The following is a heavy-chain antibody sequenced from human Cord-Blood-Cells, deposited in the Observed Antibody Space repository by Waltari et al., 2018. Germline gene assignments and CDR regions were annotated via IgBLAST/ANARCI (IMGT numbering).Heavy chain of an antibody. Sequence: QVQLQQWGAGLLKPSETLSLTCAVYGGSFSGYYWSWIRQPPGKGLEWIGEINQSGSTSYNPSLKSRVTISVDTSKNQFSLKLSSVTAADTAVYYCARRGLTTHIVVVTAIDYWGQGTLVTVSS. CDR3: ARRGLTTHIVVVTAIDY. J-gene: IGHJ4*02. V-gene: IGHV4-34*01. D-gene: IGHD2-21*02. CDR1: GGSFSGYY. CDR2: INQSGST.